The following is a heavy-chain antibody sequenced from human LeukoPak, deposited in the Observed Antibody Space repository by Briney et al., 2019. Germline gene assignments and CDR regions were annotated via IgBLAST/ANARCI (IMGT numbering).Heavy chain of an antibody. Sequence: ASMKVSCKASGYTFTSYGISWVRQAPGQGLEWMGWISAYNSNTNYAQKLQGRVTMTTDTSTSTAYMELRSLRSDDTAVYCCARAEYCSSTSCYSGGRLYSSSAGDYWGQGTLVTVSS. CDR1: GYTFTSYG. CDR3: ARAEYCSSTSCYSGGRLYSSSAGDY. CDR2: ISAYNSNT. D-gene: IGHD2-2*01. V-gene: IGHV1-18*01. J-gene: IGHJ4*02.